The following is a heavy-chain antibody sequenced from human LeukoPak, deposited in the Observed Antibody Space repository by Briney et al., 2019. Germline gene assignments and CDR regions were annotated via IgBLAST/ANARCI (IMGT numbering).Heavy chain of an antibody. D-gene: IGHD2-21*02. Sequence: GASLEISGEGSGYIFTSHWIGWVRQVPGKGVEWMGIISPGDSDARYSPSFQGQVTISADQSINTAYLQWSSLKASDTAMYYCARQAYCGGDCSANFDYWGQGTLVTVSS. V-gene: IGHV5-51*01. CDR2: ISPGDSDA. CDR1: GYIFTSHW. J-gene: IGHJ4*02. CDR3: ARQAYCGGDCSANFDY.